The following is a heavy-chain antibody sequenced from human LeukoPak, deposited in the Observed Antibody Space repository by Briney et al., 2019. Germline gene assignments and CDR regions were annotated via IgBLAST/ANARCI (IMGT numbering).Heavy chain of an antibody. CDR2: ISFDGTDA. D-gene: IGHD1-26*01. V-gene: IGHV3-30*14. J-gene: IGHJ6*03. CDR1: GFTFSSYA. Sequence: PGGSLRLSCAASGFTFSSYAIHWVRQAPGKGLEGVAVISFDGTDAFYADSVKGRFTISRDNSKNTLYLQMGSLRAEDMAVYYCARGSGSYWGDYYYYMDVWGKGTTVTVSS. CDR3: ARGSGSYWGDYYYYMDV.